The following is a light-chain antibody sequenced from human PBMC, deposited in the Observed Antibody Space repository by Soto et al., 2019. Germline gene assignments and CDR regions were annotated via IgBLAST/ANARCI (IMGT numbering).Light chain of an antibody. CDR1: QSVGNN. Sequence: EIVMTQSPATLSVSPGERATLSCRASQSVGNNLAWYQQKPGQAPRLLIHGASIRATGIPDRFSGSGSGTDFTLTISRLEPEDFAVYYCQQYGSSPPRTFGQGTKVDIK. V-gene: IGKV3-20*01. J-gene: IGKJ1*01. CDR2: GAS. CDR3: QQYGSSPPRT.